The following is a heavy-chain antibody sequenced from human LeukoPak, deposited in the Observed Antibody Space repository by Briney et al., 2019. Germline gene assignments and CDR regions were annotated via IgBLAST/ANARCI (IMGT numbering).Heavy chain of an antibody. CDR2: ISGSGDST. CDR1: GFTFSNYG. V-gene: IGHV3-23*01. J-gene: IGHJ5*02. D-gene: IGHD3-22*01. Sequence: GGSLRLPCAASGFTFSNYGMSWVRQAPGKGLEWVSSISGSGDSTYYADSVKGRFTISRDNSKNTLYLQMNSLRAEDRAVYYCAKDITMIVVVDNWFDPWGQGTLVTVSS. CDR3: AKDITMIVVVDNWFDP.